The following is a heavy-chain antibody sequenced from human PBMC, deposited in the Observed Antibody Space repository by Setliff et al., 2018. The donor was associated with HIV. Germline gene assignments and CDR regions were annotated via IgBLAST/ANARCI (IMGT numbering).Heavy chain of an antibody. J-gene: IGHJ4*02. V-gene: IGHV3-7*01. CDR2: IGQDGSEK. CDR3: AAVPWGHSSLIIDH. Sequence: PGGSLRLSCAASRFDFNNYWMCWVRQAPGKGLEWVANIGQDGSEKNYVDSVKGRFTISRDNAKNSMDLQMNSLRAEDTAIYYCAAVPWGHSSLIIDHWGPGTLVTVSS. D-gene: IGHD3-16*01. CDR1: RFDFNNYW.